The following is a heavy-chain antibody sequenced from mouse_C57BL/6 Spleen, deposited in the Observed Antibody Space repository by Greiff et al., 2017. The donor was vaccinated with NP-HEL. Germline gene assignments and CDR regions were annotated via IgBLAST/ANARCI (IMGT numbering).Heavy chain of an antibody. V-gene: IGHV6-3*01. D-gene: IGHD1-1*01. Sequence: EVKVEESGGGLVQPGGSMKLSCVASGFTFSNYWMNWVRQSPEKGLEWVAQIRLKSDNYATHYAESVKGRFTISRDDSKSSVYLQMNNLRAEDTGIYYCTVAPYYYGSPAWFAYWGQGTLVTVSA. CDR2: IRLKSDNYAT. J-gene: IGHJ3*01. CDR3: TVAPYYYGSPAWFAY. CDR1: GFTFSNYW.